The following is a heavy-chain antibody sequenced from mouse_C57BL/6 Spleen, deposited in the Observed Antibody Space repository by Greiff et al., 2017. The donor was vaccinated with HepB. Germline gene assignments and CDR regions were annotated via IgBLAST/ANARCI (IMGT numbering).Heavy chain of an antibody. CDR2: IYPSDSYT. Sequence: QVQLQQPGAELARPGTSVKLSCKASGYTFTSYWMHWVKQRPGQGLEWIGVIYPSDSYTNYNQKFKGKATLTADTSSSTAYMQLSSLTSEDSAVYSCESPDGLRRKGYYFDYWGQGTTLTVSS. J-gene: IGHJ2*01. D-gene: IGHD2-2*01. CDR1: GYTFTSYW. V-gene: IGHV1-59*01. CDR3: ESPDGLRRKGYYFDY.